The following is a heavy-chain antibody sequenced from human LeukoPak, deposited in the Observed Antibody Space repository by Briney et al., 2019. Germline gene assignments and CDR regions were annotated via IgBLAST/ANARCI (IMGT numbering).Heavy chain of an antibody. Sequence: GASVKVSCKASGYTFTSYGISWVRQAPGQGLEWMGWISAYNGNTNYAQKLQGRVTMTTDTSTSTAYMELRSLRSDDTAVYYCARGYCSSTSCYTFDIWGQGTMVTVSS. CDR2: ISAYNGNT. D-gene: IGHD2-2*02. CDR3: ARGYCSSTSCYTFDI. CDR1: GYTFTSYG. J-gene: IGHJ3*02. V-gene: IGHV1-18*01.